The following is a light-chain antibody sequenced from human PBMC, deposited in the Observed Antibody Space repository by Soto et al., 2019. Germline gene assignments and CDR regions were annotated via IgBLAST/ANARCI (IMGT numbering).Light chain of an antibody. CDR2: STN. V-gene: IGLV8-61*01. Sequence: QTVVTQEPSFSVSPGGTVTLTCGLSSGSVSTSYYPSWYQQTPGQAPRTLIYSTNTRSSGVPDRFSGSILGNKAALTITGAQADDESDYYCVLYIGSGIRVFGGGTQLTVL. CDR3: VLYIGSGIRV. J-gene: IGLJ3*02. CDR1: SGSVSTSYY.